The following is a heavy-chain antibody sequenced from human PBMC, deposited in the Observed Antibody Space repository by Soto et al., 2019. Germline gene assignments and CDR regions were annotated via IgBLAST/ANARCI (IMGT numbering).Heavy chain of an antibody. Sequence: SETLSLTCTVSGGSISSSSYYWGWIRQPPGKGLEWIGSIYYSGSTYYNPSLKSRVTISVDTSKNQFSLKLSSVTAADTAVYYCARSYDILTGYPPGYWGQGTLVTVSS. V-gene: IGHV4-39*07. CDR3: ARSYDILTGYPPGY. D-gene: IGHD3-9*01. CDR2: IYYSGST. CDR1: GGSISSSSYY. J-gene: IGHJ4*02.